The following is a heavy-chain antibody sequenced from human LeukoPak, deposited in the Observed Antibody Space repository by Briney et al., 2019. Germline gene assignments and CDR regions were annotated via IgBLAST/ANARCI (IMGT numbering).Heavy chain of an antibody. CDR2: ISSSSSYI. Sequence: PGGSLRLSCAASGFTFSSYSMNWVRQAPGKGLEWVSSISSSSSYIYYADSVKGRFTTSRDNAKNSLYLQMNSLRAEDTAVYYCAKDGGNYYGSHWGQGILVTVSS. CDR1: GFTFSSYS. J-gene: IGHJ4*02. CDR3: AKDGGNYYGSH. D-gene: IGHD3-10*01. V-gene: IGHV3-21*01.